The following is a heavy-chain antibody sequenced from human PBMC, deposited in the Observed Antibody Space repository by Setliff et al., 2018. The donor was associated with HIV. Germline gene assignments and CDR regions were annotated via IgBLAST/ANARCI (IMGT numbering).Heavy chain of an antibody. J-gene: IGHJ4*02. CDR2: IYYTGFA. CDR1: GDSMSSRSYF. CDR3: AREGRGDPAVATTRIDY. D-gene: IGHD1-1*01. Sequence: SETLSLTCSVSGDSMSSRSYFWGWIRQTPGKGLEWIGNIYYTGFAYYNPSLKSRVTISLDTSKTHFYLNLTSVTDADTAVYFCAREGRGDPAVATTRIDYWGQGKLVTVSS. V-gene: IGHV4-39*02.